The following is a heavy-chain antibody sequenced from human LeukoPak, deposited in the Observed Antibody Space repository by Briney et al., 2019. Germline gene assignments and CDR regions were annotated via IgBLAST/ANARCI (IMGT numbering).Heavy chain of an antibody. CDR2: ISWNSGSI. V-gene: IGHV3-9*01. J-gene: IGHJ6*03. D-gene: IGHD1-1*01. CDR3: ARDYDGAYYYYMDV. CDR1: GFTFDDYA. Sequence: GGSLRLSCAASGFTFDDYAMHWVRQAPGKGLEWVSGISWNSGSIGYADSVKGRFTISRDNAKNSLYLQMNSLRAEDTAVYYCARDYDGAYYYYMDVWSKGTTVTISS.